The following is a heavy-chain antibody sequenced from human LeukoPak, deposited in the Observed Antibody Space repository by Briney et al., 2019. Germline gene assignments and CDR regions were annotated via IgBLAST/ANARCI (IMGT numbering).Heavy chain of an antibody. CDR2: IHNTGST. V-gene: IGHV4-31*03. D-gene: IGHD2-2*02. CDR1: GGSISSGGYY. J-gene: IGHJ4*02. CDR3: ARSDWNYCSSSSCYTALVL. Sequence: SQTLSLTCTVSGGSISSGGYYWSWIRQHPGKGLEWIGYIHNTGSTHYNPSLKSRVTISVDTSKNQFSLKLSSVTAADTAVYFCARSDWNYCSSSSCYTALVLWGQGTLVTVSS.